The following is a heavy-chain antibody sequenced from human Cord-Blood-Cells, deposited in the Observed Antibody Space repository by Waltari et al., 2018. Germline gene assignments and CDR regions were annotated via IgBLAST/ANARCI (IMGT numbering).Heavy chain of an antibody. V-gene: IGHV4-34*01. CDR3: ARSSSIAARGWDY. D-gene: IGHD6-6*01. J-gene: IGHJ4*02. CDR1: GGSFSGYY. CDR2: INHSGST. Sequence: QQWGAGLLKPSETLSLTCAVYGGSFSGYYWSWIRQPPGKGLEWIGEINHSGSTNYNPSLKSRVTISVDTSKNQFSLKLSSVTAADTAVYYCARSSSIAARGWDYWGQGTLVTVSS.